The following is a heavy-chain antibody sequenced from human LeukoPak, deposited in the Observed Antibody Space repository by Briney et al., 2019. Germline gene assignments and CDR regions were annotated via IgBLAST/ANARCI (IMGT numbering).Heavy chain of an antibody. J-gene: IGHJ3*02. V-gene: IGHV3-7*01. CDR2: IKQDGSEK. CDR1: GFTFSHYW. Sequence: PGGSLRLSCAASGFTFSHYWMDWVRQAPGKGLEWVANIKQDGSEKYYVDSVKGRFTISRDNAKNSLYLQMNSLRAEDTAVYYCAREVTGPRVLDIWGQGTMVTVSS. CDR3: AREVTGPRVLDI. D-gene: IGHD4-23*01.